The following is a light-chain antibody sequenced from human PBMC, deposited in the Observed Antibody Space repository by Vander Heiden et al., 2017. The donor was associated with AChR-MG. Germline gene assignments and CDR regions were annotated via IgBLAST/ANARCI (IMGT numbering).Light chain of an antibody. J-gene: IGKJ1*01. CDR2: DTS. V-gene: IGKV3-15*01. CDR1: QSVSSD. CDR3: QQYNNWPPWT. Sequence: EILMTQSPATLSVSPGERATLSCRASQSVSSDLAWFQQKPGQAPRLLIYDTSTRATGVPARFSGSGSGTEFTLTISSLQSEDFAIYFCQQYNNWPPWTFGQGTKVEFK.